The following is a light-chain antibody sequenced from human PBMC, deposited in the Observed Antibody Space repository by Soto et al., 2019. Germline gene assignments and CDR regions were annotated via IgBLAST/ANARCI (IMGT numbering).Light chain of an antibody. CDR1: QSVSSG. V-gene: IGKV3-15*01. CDR3: QQYSNWPLT. CDR2: AAS. Sequence: EIVMTQSPATLSVSPGERATLSCRAGQSVSSGLAWYQQKPGQTPRLLIYAASTRATGIPARFSGSGSGTEFTLTISSLQSEDFAVYYCQQYSNWPLTFGGGTKVEIK. J-gene: IGKJ4*01.